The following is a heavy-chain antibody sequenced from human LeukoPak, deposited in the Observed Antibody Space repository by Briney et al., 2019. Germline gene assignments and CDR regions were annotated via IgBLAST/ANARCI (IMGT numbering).Heavy chain of an antibody. Sequence: QPGRSLRLSCAASGFTFSSYAMHRVRQAPGKGLEWVAVISYDGSNKYYADSVKGRFTISRDNSKNTLYLQMNSLRAEDTAVYYCARDGFLIMSSGLLDDWGQGTLVTVSS. D-gene: IGHD3-22*01. CDR2: ISYDGSNK. V-gene: IGHV3-30*04. J-gene: IGHJ4*02. CDR3: ARDGFLIMSSGLLDD. CDR1: GFTFSSYA.